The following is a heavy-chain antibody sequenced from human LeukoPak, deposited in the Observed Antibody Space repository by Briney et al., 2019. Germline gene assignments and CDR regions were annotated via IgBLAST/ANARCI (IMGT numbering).Heavy chain of an antibody. CDR1: GYTFTSYG. Sequence: ASVKVSCKASGYTFTSYGISWVRQAPGQGLEWMGRISAYNGNTNYAQKLQGRVTMTTDTSTSTAYMELRSLRSDDTAVYYCARTKLAGSASGWYGDVYWGQGTLVTVSS. V-gene: IGHV1-18*01. CDR2: ISAYNGNT. CDR3: ARTKLAGSASGWYGDVY. J-gene: IGHJ4*02. D-gene: IGHD6-19*01.